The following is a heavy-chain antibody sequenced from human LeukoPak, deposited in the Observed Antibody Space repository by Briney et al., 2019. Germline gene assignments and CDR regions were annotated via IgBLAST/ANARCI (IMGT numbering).Heavy chain of an antibody. CDR2: IYYSGST. V-gene: IGHV4-59*01. J-gene: IGHJ3*02. CDR1: GGSISSYY. Sequence: SETLSLTCTVSGGSISSYYWSWIRQPPGKGLEWIGYIYYSGSTNYNPSLKSRVAISVDTSKNQFSLKLSSVTAADTAVYYCARGAWVAAGSAFDIWGQGTMVTVSS. D-gene: IGHD6-13*01. CDR3: ARGAWVAAGSAFDI.